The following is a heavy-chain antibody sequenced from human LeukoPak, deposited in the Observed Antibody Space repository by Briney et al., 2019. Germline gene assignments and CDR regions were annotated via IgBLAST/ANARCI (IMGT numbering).Heavy chain of an antibody. Sequence: GGSLRLSCAASGFTFSKYAMSWVRQAPGKGLEWVSAISGSGGSTYYADSVKGRFTISRDNSKNTLYLQMNSLRAEDTAVYYCAKRMAAALLHFDYWGQGTLVTVSS. CDR2: ISGSGGST. CDR1: GFTFSKYA. J-gene: IGHJ4*02. CDR3: AKRMAAALLHFDY. V-gene: IGHV3-23*01. D-gene: IGHD1-26*01.